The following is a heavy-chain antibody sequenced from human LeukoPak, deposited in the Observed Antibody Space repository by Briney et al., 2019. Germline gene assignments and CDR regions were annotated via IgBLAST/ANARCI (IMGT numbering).Heavy chain of an antibody. J-gene: IGHJ4*02. CDR2: IYHSGST. D-gene: IGHD3-22*01. Sequence: SETLSLTCTVSGYSISSGYYWGWIRQPPGKGLEWIGGIYHSGSTYYNPSLKSRVTISVDTSKNQFSLKLSSVTAADTAVYYCARRAYDSSGYYTLNDYWGQGTLVTVSS. V-gene: IGHV4-38-2*02. CDR3: ARRAYDSSGYYTLNDY. CDR1: GYSISSGYY.